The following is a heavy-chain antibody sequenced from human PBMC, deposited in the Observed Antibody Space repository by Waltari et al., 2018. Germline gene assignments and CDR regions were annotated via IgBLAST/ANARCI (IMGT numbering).Heavy chain of an antibody. V-gene: IGHV4-34*01. D-gene: IGHD3-9*01. CDR2: INPSGST. J-gene: IGHJ4*02. CDR1: GGSFSCYY. CDR3: ARGPMNFV. Sequence: QVQLQQWGAGLLTPSETLSLTCAVYGGSFSCYYLSRTRQPPGKGLEWIGEINPSGSTNYNPSLKSRVTISVDTSKNQFSLKLSSVTAADTAVYYCARGPMNFVWGQGTLVTVSS.